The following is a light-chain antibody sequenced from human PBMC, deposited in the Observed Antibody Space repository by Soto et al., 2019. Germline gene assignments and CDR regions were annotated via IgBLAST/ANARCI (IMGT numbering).Light chain of an antibody. V-gene: IGKV3-20*01. Sequence: IGLTQAPTALSLAPGERGNMSLRASQSLSSSQLAWYQQKPGQAPRLLIYDTSNRATGVPARFSGSGSGTDFTLTISSLEPEDFAVYYCQQYGSSITVGQGARLEIK. CDR1: QSLSSSQ. CDR2: DTS. CDR3: QQYGSSIT. J-gene: IGKJ5*01.